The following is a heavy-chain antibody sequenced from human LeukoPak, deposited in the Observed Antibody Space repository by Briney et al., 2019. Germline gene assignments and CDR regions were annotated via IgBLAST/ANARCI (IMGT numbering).Heavy chain of an antibody. CDR2: IYYSGST. J-gene: IGHJ3*02. CDR3: AGFYDSSAYYGAFDI. V-gene: IGHV4-59*01. CDR1: GGSISGYY. D-gene: IGHD3-22*01. Sequence: KPSETLSLTCTVSGGSISGYYWNWIRQPPGKGLEWIGYIYYSGSTNYNPSLKSRVTMSVDTSKNQFSLKLSSVTAADTAVYYCAGFYDSSAYYGAFDIWGQGTMVTVSS.